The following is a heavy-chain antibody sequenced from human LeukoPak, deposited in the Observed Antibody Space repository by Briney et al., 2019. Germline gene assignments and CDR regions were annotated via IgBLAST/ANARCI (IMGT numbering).Heavy chain of an antibody. CDR2: ISWNSGSI. J-gene: IGHJ4*02. D-gene: IGHD3-22*01. CDR1: GFTFDDYA. V-gene: IGHV3-9*01. CDR3: AKEHRPYDGSGINFDY. Sequence: GGSLRLSCAASGFTFDDYAMHWVRQAPGKGLEWVSGISWNSGSIGYADSVKGRFTISRDNAKNSLYLQMNSLRAEDTALYYCAKEHRPYDGSGINFDYWGQGTLVTVSS.